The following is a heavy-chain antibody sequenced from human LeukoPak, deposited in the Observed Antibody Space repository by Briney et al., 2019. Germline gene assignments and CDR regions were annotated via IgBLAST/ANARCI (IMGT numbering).Heavy chain of an antibody. D-gene: IGHD5-18*01. CDR1: GGSLSSYY. V-gene: IGHV4-59*01. Sequence: SETLSLTCTVSGGSLSSYYWSWIRQPPGNGLEWIGYIYYSGSTNYNPSLKSRVTISVDTSKNQFSLKLSSVTAADTAVYYCARAGYSYGLLFDYWGQGTLVTVSS. J-gene: IGHJ4*02. CDR2: IYYSGST. CDR3: ARAGYSYGLLFDY.